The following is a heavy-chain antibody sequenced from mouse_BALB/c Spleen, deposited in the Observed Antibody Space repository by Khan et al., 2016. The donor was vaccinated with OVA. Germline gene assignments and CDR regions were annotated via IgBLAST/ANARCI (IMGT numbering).Heavy chain of an antibody. V-gene: IGHV3-2*02. D-gene: IGHD1-2*01. Sequence: EVKLQESGPGLVKPSQLLSLTCTVTGYSINSGYGWNWIRQFPGNKLEWMGYISYSGSNNYNPSLKSRISITRDTSKNQFFLQLNSVTTEDTATYYCARTARIKYWGQGTTLTVSS. CDR3: ARTARIKY. CDR2: ISYSGSN. J-gene: IGHJ2*01. CDR1: GYSINSGYG.